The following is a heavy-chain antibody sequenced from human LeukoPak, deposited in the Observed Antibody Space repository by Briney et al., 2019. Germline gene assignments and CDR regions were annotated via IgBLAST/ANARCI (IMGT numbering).Heavy chain of an antibody. Sequence: PGGSLRLSCAASGFTFRSYWMSWVRQAPGKGLEWVSAISGSGGSTYYADSVKGRFTISRDNSKNTLYLQMNSLRAEDTAVYYCAKDQWVAYCGGDCYSSQDYWGQGTLVTVSS. V-gene: IGHV3-23*01. CDR3: AKDQWVAYCGGDCYSSQDY. CDR1: GFTFRSYW. J-gene: IGHJ4*02. CDR2: ISGSGGST. D-gene: IGHD2-21*02.